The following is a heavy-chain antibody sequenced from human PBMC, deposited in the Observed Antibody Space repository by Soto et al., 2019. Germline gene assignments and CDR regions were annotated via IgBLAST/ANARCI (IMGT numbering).Heavy chain of an antibody. CDR1: GYTFSGFY. CDR2: INPNSGGT. J-gene: IGHJ4*01. CDR3: ASAAVTVTALLDF. V-gene: IGHV1-2*02. D-gene: IGHD6-19*01. Sequence: ASVKVSCKASGYTFSGFYLHWVRPAPGQVLECMGWINPNSGGTKSAEKFQGRVTITRDTSISTAYMALSRLTSDDTAVYYCASAAVTVTALLDFWGHGTQVTVSS.